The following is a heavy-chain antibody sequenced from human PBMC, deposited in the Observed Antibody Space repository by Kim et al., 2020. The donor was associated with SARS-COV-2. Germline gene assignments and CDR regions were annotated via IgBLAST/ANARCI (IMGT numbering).Heavy chain of an antibody. CDR2: ISYDGSNK. D-gene: IGHD3-10*01. Sequence: GGSLRLSCAASGFTFSSYGMHWVRQAPGKGLEWVAVISYDGSNKYYADSVKGRFTISRDNSKNTLYLQMNSLRAEDTAVYYCAKDPGGLYYYGSGNVWGQGTLVTVSS. CDR3: AKDPGGLYYYGSGNV. CDR1: GFTFSSYG. V-gene: IGHV3-30*18. J-gene: IGHJ4*02.